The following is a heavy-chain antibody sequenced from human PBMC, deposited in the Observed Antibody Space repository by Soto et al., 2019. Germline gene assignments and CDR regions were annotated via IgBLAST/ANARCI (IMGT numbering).Heavy chain of an antibody. CDR2: IYYSGST. D-gene: IGHD3-22*01. V-gene: IGHV4-30-4*01. Sequence: SETLSLTCTVSGGSISSGDYYWSWIRQPPGKGQEWIGYIYYSGSTYYNPSLKSRVTISVDTSKNQFSLKLSSVTAADTAVYYCARTYYYDSSGYGLYNWFDPWGQGALVTVSS. CDR1: GGSISSGDYY. J-gene: IGHJ5*02. CDR3: ARTYYYDSSGYGLYNWFDP.